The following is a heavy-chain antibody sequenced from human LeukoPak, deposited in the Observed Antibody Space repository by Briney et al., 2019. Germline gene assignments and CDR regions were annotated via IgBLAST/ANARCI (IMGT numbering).Heavy chain of an antibody. D-gene: IGHD2-2*01. Sequence: SETLSLTCTVSGGSISSYSWSWIRQPAGKGLEWIGRIYTSGSTNYNPSLKSRVTMSVDTSKNQYSLKLSSVTAADTAVYYCAKVFQGDYCSSTSCPDYWGQGTLVTVSS. CDR1: GGSISSYS. V-gene: IGHV4-4*07. CDR2: IYTSGST. CDR3: AKVFQGDYCSSTSCPDY. J-gene: IGHJ4*02.